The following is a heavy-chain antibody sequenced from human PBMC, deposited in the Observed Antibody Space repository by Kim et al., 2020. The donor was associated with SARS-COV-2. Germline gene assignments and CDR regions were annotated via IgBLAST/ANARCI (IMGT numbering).Heavy chain of an antibody. CDR1: GGSISSGGYY. D-gene: IGHD2-15*01. J-gene: IGHJ6*02. V-gene: IGHV4-31*03. CDR2: IYYSGST. Sequence: SETLSLTCTVSGGSISSGGYYWSWIRQHPGKGLEWIGYIYYSGSTYYNPSLKSRVTISVDTSKNQFSLKLSSVTAADTAVYYCARAPGYCSGGSCYLAYGMDVWGQGTTVTVSS. CDR3: ARAPGYCSGGSCYLAYGMDV.